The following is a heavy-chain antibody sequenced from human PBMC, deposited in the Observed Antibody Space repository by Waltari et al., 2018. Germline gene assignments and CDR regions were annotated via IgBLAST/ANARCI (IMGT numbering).Heavy chain of an antibody. CDR1: GFRFSNYW. J-gene: IGHJ4*02. D-gene: IGHD3-9*01. V-gene: IGHV3-7*01. Sequence: EVQLVESGGGLVQPGGSWRLSCVASGFRFSNYWLMWVRQAPGKGLEWVANSKEDGSIKNYVDSVKGRFTISRDNAQKSLYLQLSSLRVEDTARYYCAKYDLLTDHGSTHYYFDYWGQGALVTVSS. CDR3: AKYDLLTDHGSTHYYFDY. CDR2: SKEDGSIK.